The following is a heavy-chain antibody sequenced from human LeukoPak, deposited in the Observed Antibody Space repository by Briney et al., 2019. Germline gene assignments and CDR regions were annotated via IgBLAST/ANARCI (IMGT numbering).Heavy chain of an antibody. CDR2: ISAYNGNT. CDR3: ARDRSSSWHGVTGP. D-gene: IGHD6-13*01. CDR1: GYTFIDSF. J-gene: IGHJ5*02. Sequence: ASVKVSCKASGYTFIDSFIHWVRQAPGQGLEWMGWISAYNGNTNYAQKLQGRVTMTTDTSTSTAYMELRSLRSDDTAVYYCARDRSSSWHGVTGPWGQGTLVTVSS. V-gene: IGHV1-18*04.